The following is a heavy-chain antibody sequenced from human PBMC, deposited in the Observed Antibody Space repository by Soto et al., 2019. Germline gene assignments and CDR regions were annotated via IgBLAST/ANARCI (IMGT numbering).Heavy chain of an antibody. D-gene: IGHD2-8*01. V-gene: IGHV3-15*01. CDR3: TTVSDIVLMVGTLDYFDY. J-gene: IGHJ4*02. Sequence: ESGGGLVKPGGSLRLSCAASGFTFSNAWMSWVRQAPGKGLEWVGRIKSKTDGGTTDYAAPVKGRFTISRDDSKNTLYLQMNSLKTEDTAVYYCTTVSDIVLMVGTLDYFDYWGQGTLVTVSS. CDR1: GFTFSNAW. CDR2: IKSKTDGGTT.